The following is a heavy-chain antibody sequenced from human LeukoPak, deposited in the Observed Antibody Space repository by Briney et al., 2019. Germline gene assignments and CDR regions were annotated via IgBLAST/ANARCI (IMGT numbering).Heavy chain of an antibody. CDR2: ISGSGGST. Sequence: GGSLRLSCAASGFTFSSYAMSWVRQAPGKGLEWVSAISGSGGSTYYADSVKGRFTISRDNSKNTLYLQMNSLRAEDTAVYYCAKDPGSSWVEGYLQHWGQGTLVTVSS. D-gene: IGHD6-13*01. CDR1: GFTFSSYA. J-gene: IGHJ1*01. V-gene: IGHV3-23*01. CDR3: AKDPGSSWVEGYLQH.